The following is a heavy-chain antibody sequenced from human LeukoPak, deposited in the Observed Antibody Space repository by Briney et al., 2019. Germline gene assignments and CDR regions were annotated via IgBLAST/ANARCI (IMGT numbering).Heavy chain of an antibody. CDR3: ATGRIGYESSGFDP. CDR1: GYTLTELS. V-gene: IGHV1-24*01. CDR2: FDPEDGET. J-gene: IGHJ5*02. Sequence: ASVKVSCKVSGYTLTELSMHWVRQAPGKGLEWMGGFDPEDGETIYAQKFQGRVTMTEDISTDTAYMELSSLRSEDTAVYYCATGRIGYESSGFDPWGQGTLVTVSS. D-gene: IGHD3-22*01.